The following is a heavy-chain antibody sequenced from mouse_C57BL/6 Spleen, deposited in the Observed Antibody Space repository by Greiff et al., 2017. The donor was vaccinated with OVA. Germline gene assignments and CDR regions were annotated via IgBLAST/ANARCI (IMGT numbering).Heavy chain of an antibody. CDR3: ARNYYGSRGYCDV. Sequence: EVQLQQSGPGLVKPSQTVFLTCTVTGISITTGNYRWSWIRQFPGNKLEWIGYIYYSGTITYNPSLTSRTTITRDTPKNQFFLEMNSLTAEDTATYYCARNYYGSRGYCDVWGTGTTVTVSS. V-gene: IGHV3-5*01. J-gene: IGHJ1*03. CDR2: IYYSGTI. CDR1: GISITTGNYR. D-gene: IGHD1-1*01.